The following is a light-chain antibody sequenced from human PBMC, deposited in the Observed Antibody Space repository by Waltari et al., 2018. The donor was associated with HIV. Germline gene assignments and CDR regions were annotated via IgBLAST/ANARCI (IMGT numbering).Light chain of an antibody. CDR3: ATWNDSLSGYV. CDR2: RNN. Sequence: QSVLTQPPSASGTPGQRVTIACSGSSSNIGRNYVYWYQQLPGTAPKLLIYRNNQRPSGVPDRFSGSKYGTSASLAISGLRSEDEADYYCATWNDSLSGYVFGTGTKVTV. J-gene: IGLJ1*01. CDR1: SSNIGRNY. V-gene: IGLV1-47*01.